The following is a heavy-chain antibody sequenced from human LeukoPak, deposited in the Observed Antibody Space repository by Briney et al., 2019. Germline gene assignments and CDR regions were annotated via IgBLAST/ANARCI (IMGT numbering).Heavy chain of an antibody. CDR2: IKSDGSEE. CDR3: ARESSWTFDV. Sequence: PGGSLRLSCAASGFTFNGYWITWFRKAPGKGREWVAIIKSDGSEEYYVDSVKGRFTVSRVNAKNSLFLQLNSLRAEDTAVYYCARESSWTFDVWGQGTMVTVSS. D-gene: IGHD3-3*01. J-gene: IGHJ3*01. CDR1: GFTFNGYW. V-gene: IGHV3-7*03.